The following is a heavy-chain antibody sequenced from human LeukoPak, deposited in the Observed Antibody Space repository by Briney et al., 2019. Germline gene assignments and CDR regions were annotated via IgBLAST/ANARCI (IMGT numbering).Heavy chain of an antibody. CDR2: INPSGGST. CDR1: GYTFTRYY. D-gene: IGHD1-26*01. CDR3: AREVVGATTDFDY. Sequence: ASVKVSCKASGYTFTRYYMHWVRQAPGQGLEWMGLINPSGGSTSYAQKFQGRVTMTRDTSTSTVYMELSSLRSEDTAVYYCAREVVGATTDFDYWGQGTLVTVSS. J-gene: IGHJ4*02. V-gene: IGHV1-46*01.